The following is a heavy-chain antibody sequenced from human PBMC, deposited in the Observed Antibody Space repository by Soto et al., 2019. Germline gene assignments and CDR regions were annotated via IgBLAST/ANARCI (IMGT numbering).Heavy chain of an antibody. J-gene: IGHJ6*01. V-gene: IGHV3-23*01. Sequence: EVRLMESGGGLVQPGGSLRLSCAASGFTFSDYAMNWVRQVPGKGLEWVSAITGGGYSTYYTESVEGRFTISRDNSKMTLYLEMNSLRAEDTALYYCATFLRGANYYFGLDVW. CDR3: ATFLRGANYYFGLDV. CDR2: ITGGGYST. D-gene: IGHD3-10*01. CDR1: GFTFSDYA.